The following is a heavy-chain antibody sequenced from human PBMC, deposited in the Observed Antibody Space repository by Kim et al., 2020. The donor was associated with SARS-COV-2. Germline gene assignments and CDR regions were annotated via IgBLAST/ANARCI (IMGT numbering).Heavy chain of an antibody. CDR3: ARPDYYDSSGYYTNFDY. CDR1: GGSISSSSYY. CDR2: IYYSGST. V-gene: IGHV4-39*01. Sequence: SETLSLTCTVSGGSISSSSYYWGWIRQPPGKGLEWIGSIYYSGSTYYNPSLKSRVTISVDTSKNQFSLKLSSVTAADTAVYYCARPDYYDSSGYYTNFDYWGQGTLVTVSS. J-gene: IGHJ4*02. D-gene: IGHD3-22*01.